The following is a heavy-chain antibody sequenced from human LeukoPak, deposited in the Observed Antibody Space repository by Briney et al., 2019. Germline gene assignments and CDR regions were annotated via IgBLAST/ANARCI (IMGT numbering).Heavy chain of an antibody. CDR3: ARDLDYYGSGDAFDI. V-gene: IGHV3-48*01. Sequence: QPGGSLRLSCAASGFTFSSYSMNWVRQAPGKGLEWVSYISSSSSTIYYADSVKGRFTISRDNAKNSLYLQMNSLRAEDTAVYYCARDLDYYGSGDAFDIWGQGTMVTVSS. CDR1: GFTFSSYS. D-gene: IGHD3-10*01. J-gene: IGHJ3*02. CDR2: ISSSSSTI.